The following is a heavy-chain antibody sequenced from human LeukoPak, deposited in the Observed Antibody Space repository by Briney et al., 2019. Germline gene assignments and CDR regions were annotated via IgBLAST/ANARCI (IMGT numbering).Heavy chain of an antibody. CDR3: ARAPNTAMVTGNDDY. J-gene: IGHJ4*02. Sequence: ASVKVSCKTSGYTFTAYYMHWVRQAPGQGLEWMGWINPNSGGTNYAQKFQGRVTMTRDTSISTAYMELSRLRSDDTAVYYCARAPNTAMVTGNDDYWGQGTLVTVSS. V-gene: IGHV1-2*02. D-gene: IGHD5-18*01. CDR2: INPNSGGT. CDR1: GYTFTAYY.